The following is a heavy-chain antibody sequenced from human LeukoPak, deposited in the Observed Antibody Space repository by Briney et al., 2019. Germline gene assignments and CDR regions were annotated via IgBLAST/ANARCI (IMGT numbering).Heavy chain of an antibody. V-gene: IGHV4-30-4*01. D-gene: IGHD3-9*01. CDR3: ARGYDILTGYRVGYYYGMDV. CDR1: GGSISSGDYY. Sequence: SETLSLTCTVSGGSISSGDYYWSWIRQPPGKGLEWIGYIYYSGSTYYNPSLKSRVTISVDTSKNQFSLKLSSVTAADTAVYYCARGYDILTGYRVGYYYGMDVWGQGTTVTVSS. CDR2: IYYSGST. J-gene: IGHJ6*02.